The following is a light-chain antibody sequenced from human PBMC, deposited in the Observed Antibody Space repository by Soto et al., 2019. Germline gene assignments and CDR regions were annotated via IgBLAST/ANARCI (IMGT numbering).Light chain of an antibody. CDR1: QSVSSS. CDR3: QQYGSSPPYT. J-gene: IGKJ2*01. CDR2: GAS. V-gene: IGKV3-15*01. Sequence: EIVMTQSPATLSVSPGERATLSCRASQSVSSSLAWYQQKPGQAPRLLFYGASTRATGVPARFSGSGSGTEFTLTISSLQSEDLAVYYCQQYGSSPPYTFGQGTKLEIK.